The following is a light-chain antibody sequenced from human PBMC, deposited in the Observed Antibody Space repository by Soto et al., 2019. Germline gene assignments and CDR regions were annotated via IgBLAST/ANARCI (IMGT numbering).Light chain of an antibody. CDR3: FSFTTTSTHV. Sequence: QSALTQPASLSGSPGQSITISCTGTSSDIGAYDYVSWFQQHPGKAPKLMISEVNNRPSGVSNRFSGSKSGNTAYLTISGPQVEDEAEYFSFSFTTTSTHVFGTGTKVTVL. CDR1: SSDIGAYDY. J-gene: IGLJ1*01. V-gene: IGLV2-14*01. CDR2: EVN.